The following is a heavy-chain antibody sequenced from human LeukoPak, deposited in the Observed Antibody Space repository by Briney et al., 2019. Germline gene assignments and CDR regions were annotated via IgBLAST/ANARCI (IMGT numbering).Heavy chain of an antibody. CDR3: AISTWIPSTY. CDR2: INHSGST. Sequence: SETLSLTCAVYGGSFSGYYWSWIRQPPGKGREWIGEINHSGSTNYNPSLKSRVTISVDTSKNQFSLKLSSVTAADTAVYYCAISTWIPSTYWGQGTLVTVSS. D-gene: IGHD5-18*01. J-gene: IGHJ4*02. CDR1: GGSFSGYY. V-gene: IGHV4-34*01.